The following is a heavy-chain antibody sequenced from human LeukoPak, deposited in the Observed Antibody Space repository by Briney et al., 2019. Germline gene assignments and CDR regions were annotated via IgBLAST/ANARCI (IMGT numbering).Heavy chain of an antibody. V-gene: IGHV3-74*01. CDR1: GFTFSSYW. Sequence: RGSLRLSCAASGFTFSSYWMHWVRQAPGKGLVWVSRINSDGSSTNYADSVKGRFTISRDNAKNTVYLQMNSLRAEDSAMYSCARGLRDSCLYTLGPWGQGTLVTVSS. D-gene: IGHD2-2*02. J-gene: IGHJ5*02. CDR3: ARGLRDSCLYTLGP. CDR2: INSDGSST.